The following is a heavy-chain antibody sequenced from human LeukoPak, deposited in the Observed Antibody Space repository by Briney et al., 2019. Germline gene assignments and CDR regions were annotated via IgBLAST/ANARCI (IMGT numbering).Heavy chain of an antibody. Sequence: GGSLRLSCGVSGFTFGRSWMSWVRQTPAKGLEFVANIKEDGSVRNYVDSVQGRFTISRDNAKNSLYLQMNSLRAEDTAVYYCASMGYPLAFDIWGQGTMVTVSS. CDR3: ASMGYPLAFDI. CDR1: GFTFGRSW. V-gene: IGHV3-7*01. J-gene: IGHJ3*02. D-gene: IGHD6-13*01. CDR2: IKEDGSVR.